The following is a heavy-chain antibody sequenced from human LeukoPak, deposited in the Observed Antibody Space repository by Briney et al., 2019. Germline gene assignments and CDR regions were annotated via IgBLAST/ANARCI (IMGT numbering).Heavy chain of an antibody. J-gene: IGHJ4*02. CDR1: GLTFSSYA. CDR2: ITDYGGST. D-gene: IGHD5-24*01. V-gene: IGHV3-23*01. CDR3: ARGLVEMATIYFDY. Sequence: GGSLRLSCAASGLTFSSYAMSWVRQAPGKGLEWVSGITDYGGSTYYADSVKGRFTISRDNSKNTLYLQMNSLRAEDTAVYYCARGLVEMATIYFDYWGQGTLVTVSS.